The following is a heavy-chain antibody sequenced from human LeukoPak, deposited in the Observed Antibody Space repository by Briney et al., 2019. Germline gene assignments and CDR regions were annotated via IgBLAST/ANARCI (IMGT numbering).Heavy chain of an antibody. CDR3: AKDFTSSGWGVDY. CDR2: ISGSGHDI. V-gene: IGHV3-11*01. J-gene: IGHJ4*02. Sequence: GGSLRLSCAASGFTFSDSYMTWIRQAPGKGVEWVAYISGSGHDINYSDSVKGRFTISRDNAKNSLYLQMNSLRAEDTAVYYCAKDFTSSGWGVDYWGQGTLVTVSS. CDR1: GFTFSDSY. D-gene: IGHD6-19*01.